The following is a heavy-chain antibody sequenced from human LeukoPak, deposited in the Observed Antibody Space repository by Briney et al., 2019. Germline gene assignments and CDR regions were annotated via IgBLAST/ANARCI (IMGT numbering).Heavy chain of an antibody. CDR3: ARDRIAAARMDV. J-gene: IGHJ6*02. CDR1: GGTFSSYA. D-gene: IGHD6-13*01. V-gene: IGHV1-69*13. CDR2: IIPIFGTA. Sequence: SVTVSCTASGGTFSSYAISWVRQAPGQGLEWMGGIIPIFGTANYAQKFQGRVTITADESTSTAYMELSSLRSEDTAVYYCARDRIAAARMDVWGQGTTVTVSS.